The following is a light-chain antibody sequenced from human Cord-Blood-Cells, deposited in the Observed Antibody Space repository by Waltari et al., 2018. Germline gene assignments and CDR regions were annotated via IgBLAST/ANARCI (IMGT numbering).Light chain of an antibody. J-gene: IGLJ3*02. CDR2: GNS. V-gene: IGLV1-40*01. Sequence: QSVLTQPPSVSGAPGQRVTISCTGCSSNIGAGYDVHWYQQCPGTAPKLLIYGNSNRPSGVPDRFSGSKSGTSASLAITGLQAEDEADYYCQSYDSSLRVFGGGTKLTVL. CDR3: QSYDSSLRV. CDR1: SSNIGAGYD.